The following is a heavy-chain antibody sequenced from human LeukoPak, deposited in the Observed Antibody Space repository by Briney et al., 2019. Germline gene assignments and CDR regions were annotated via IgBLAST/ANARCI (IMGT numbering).Heavy chain of an antibody. CDR3: VRDRRTYRPIDY. J-gene: IGHJ4*02. CDR1: AFSLSAYN. CDR2: ISYTGTYI. V-gene: IGHV3-21*04. Sequence: GGSLRLSCAASAFSLSAYNMNWVRQAPGKGLEWVSSISYTGTYIYYADSVKGRFTISRDNAQNSLYLQMNSLRAEDTAIYYCVRDRRTYRPIDYWGQGTLVTVSS.